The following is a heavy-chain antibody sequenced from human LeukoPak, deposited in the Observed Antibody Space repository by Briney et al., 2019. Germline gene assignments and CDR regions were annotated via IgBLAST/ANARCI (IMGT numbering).Heavy chain of an antibody. CDR3: ATSYSSSWYVEYFDL. Sequence: ASVKVSCKASGYTFTSYAMHWVRQAPGQRLEWMGWINAGNGNTKYSQKFQGRVAITRDTSASTAYMELSSLRSEDTAVYYCATSYSSSWYVEYFDLWGRDTLVTVSS. D-gene: IGHD6-13*01. CDR1: GYTFTSYA. J-gene: IGHJ2*01. CDR2: INAGNGNT. V-gene: IGHV1-3*01.